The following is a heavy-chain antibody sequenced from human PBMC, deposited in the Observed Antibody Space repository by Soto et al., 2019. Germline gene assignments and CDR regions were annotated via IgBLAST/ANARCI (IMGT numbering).Heavy chain of an antibody. V-gene: IGHV4-59*08. Sequence: SETLSLTCTVSGGSISSYYWSWIRQPPGKGLEWIGYIYYSGSTNYNPSLKSRVTISVDTSKNQFSLKLSSVTAADTAVYYCARSYSSSSNWFDPWGQGTLVTVSS. D-gene: IGHD6-6*01. CDR3: ARSYSSSSNWFDP. CDR2: IYYSGST. CDR1: GGSISSYY. J-gene: IGHJ5*02.